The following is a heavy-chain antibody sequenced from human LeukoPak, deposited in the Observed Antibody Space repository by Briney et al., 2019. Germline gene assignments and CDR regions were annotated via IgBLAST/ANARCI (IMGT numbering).Heavy chain of an antibody. V-gene: IGHV3-33*01. J-gene: IGHJ3*02. D-gene: IGHD3-22*01. CDR3: ARAEGYYDSSGNDAFDI. CDR2: IWYDGSNK. Sequence: PGGSLRLSCAASGFTFSSYGMHWVRQAPGKGLEWVAVIWYDGSNKYYADSVKGRFTISRDNSKNTLYLQMNSLRAEDTAVYYCARAEGYYDSSGNDAFDIWGQGTMLTVSS. CDR1: GFTFSSYG.